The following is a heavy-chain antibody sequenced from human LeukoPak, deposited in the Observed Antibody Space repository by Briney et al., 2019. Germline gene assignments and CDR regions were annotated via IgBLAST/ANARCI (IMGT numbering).Heavy chain of an antibody. CDR1: GFTFSSYW. CDR2: IKQDGSEK. Sequence: GGSLRLSCAVSGFTFSSYWMSWVRQAPGKGLEWVANIKQDGSEKYYVDSVKGRFTISRDNAKNSLYLQMNSLRAEDTAVYYCASSLLTGYSSSWYRALLDYWGQGTLVTVSS. J-gene: IGHJ4*02. D-gene: IGHD6-13*01. V-gene: IGHV3-7*01. CDR3: ASSLLTGYSSSWYRALLDY.